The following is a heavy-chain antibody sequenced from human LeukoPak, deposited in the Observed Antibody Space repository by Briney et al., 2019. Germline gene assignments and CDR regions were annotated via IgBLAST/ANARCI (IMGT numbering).Heavy chain of an antibody. V-gene: IGHV3-15*07. CDR2: ILSKTSGGTT. CDR1: GFSFSNAW. CDR3: ADYYASGSYPP. J-gene: IGHJ5*02. Sequence: GGFLRLSCAASGFSFSNAWMNWVRQAPGKGLEWVGRILSKTSGGTTDYATPVKGRFTISRDDSKNMLYLHMNSLQIEDTAVYYCADYYASGSYPPWGQVTLVTVSS. D-gene: IGHD3-10*01.